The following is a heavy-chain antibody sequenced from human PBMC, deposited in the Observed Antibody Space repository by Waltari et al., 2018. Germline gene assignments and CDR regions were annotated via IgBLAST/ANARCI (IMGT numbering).Heavy chain of an antibody. Sequence: QVQLVESGGGVVQPGRSLRLSCAASGFTFSSYGMHWVRQAPGKGLGWVASRWYDVSNKYYADSVNGRFTISRDNSKNTLYLQMNSRRAEDTAVYYCAREPTELEIALFDYWGQGTLVTVSS. CDR2: RWYDVSNK. CDR3: AREPTELEIALFDY. CDR1: GFTFSSYG. V-gene: IGHV3-33*01. J-gene: IGHJ4*02. D-gene: IGHD3-10*01.